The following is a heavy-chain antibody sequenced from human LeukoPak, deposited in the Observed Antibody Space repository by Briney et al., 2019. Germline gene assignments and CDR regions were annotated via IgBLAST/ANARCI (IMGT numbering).Heavy chain of an antibody. D-gene: IGHD5-18*01. J-gene: IGHJ5*02. CDR1: GGTFSSYA. V-gene: IGHV1-69*04. CDR3: ARDDHRAWIQLAPPENNWFDP. Sequence: WASVKVSCKASGGTFSSYAISWVRQAPGQGLEWMGRIIPILGIANYAQKFQGRVTITADKSTSTAYMELSSLRSEDTAVYYCARDDHRAWIQLAPPENNWFDPWGQGTLVTVSS. CDR2: IIPILGIA.